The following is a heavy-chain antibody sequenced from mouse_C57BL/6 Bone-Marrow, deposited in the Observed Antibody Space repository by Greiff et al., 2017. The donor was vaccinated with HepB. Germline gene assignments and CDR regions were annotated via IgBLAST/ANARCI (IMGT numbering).Heavy chain of an antibody. CDR2: ISSGGDYI. D-gene: IGHD1-3*01. CDR3: TKVLAAFDV. V-gene: IGHV5-9-1*02. CDR1: GFTFSSYA. Sequence: EVHLVESGEGLVKPGGSLKLSCAASGFTFSSYAMSWVRQTPEKRLEWVAYISSGGDYIYYADTVKGRFTISRDNARNTLYLQLSSLKSEDTAMYYCTKVLAAFDVWGTGTTVTVSS. J-gene: IGHJ1*03.